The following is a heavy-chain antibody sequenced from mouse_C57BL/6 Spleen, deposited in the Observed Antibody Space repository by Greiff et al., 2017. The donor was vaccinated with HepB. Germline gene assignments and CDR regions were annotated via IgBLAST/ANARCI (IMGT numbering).Heavy chain of an antibody. CDR2: ISGGGGNT. Sequence: DVQLVESGGGLVKPGGSLKLSCAASGFTFSSYTMSWVRQTPEKRLEWVATISGGGGNTYYPDSVTGRFTISRDNAKNTLYLQMSSLRSEDTALYYCARPHYSNAWFAYWGQGTRVTVSA. V-gene: IGHV5-9*01. D-gene: IGHD2-5*01. CDR3: ARPHYSNAWFAY. CDR1: GFTFSSYT. J-gene: IGHJ3*01.